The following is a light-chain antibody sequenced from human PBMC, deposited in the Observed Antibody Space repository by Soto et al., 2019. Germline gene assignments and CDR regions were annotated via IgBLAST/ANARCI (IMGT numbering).Light chain of an antibody. Sequence: ESVLTQSPGTLSLSPGERVTLSCRASQSVSSTYLAWYQQKPGQAPRLLIYGASSRATGIPDRFSGSGSGTDFTLTISRLEPEDFAVYYCQQFGSSPVYTFGQGTKLEIK. CDR3: QQFGSSPVYT. J-gene: IGKJ2*01. V-gene: IGKV3-20*01. CDR1: QSVSSTY. CDR2: GAS.